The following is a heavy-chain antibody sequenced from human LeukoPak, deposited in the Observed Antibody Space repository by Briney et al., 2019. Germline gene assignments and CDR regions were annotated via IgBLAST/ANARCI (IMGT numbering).Heavy chain of an antibody. CDR3: AIYGSGSYYKDY. V-gene: IGHV4-34*01. Sequence: SETLSLTCAVYGGSFSGYYWSWIRQPPGKGREWIGEINHSGSTNYNPSLKSRVTISVDTSKNQFSLKLSSVTAADTAVYYCAIYGSGSYYKDYWGQGTLVTVSS. CDR2: INHSGST. CDR1: GGSFSGYY. J-gene: IGHJ4*02. D-gene: IGHD3-10*01.